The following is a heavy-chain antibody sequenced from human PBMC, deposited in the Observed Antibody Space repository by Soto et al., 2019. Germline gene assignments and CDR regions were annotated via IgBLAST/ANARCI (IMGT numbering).Heavy chain of an antibody. J-gene: IGHJ3*02. D-gene: IGHD6-19*01. CDR1: GFTFSSYS. Sequence: GSLRLSCAASGFTFSSYSMNWVRQAPGKGLEWVSFSSSSSNYIYYADSVKGRFTISRDNAKNSLYLQMNTLGADDTAVYYCARDGHSSGWNPDAFDIWGQGTMVTVSS. CDR2: SSSSSNYI. CDR3: ARDGHSSGWNPDAFDI. V-gene: IGHV3-21*01.